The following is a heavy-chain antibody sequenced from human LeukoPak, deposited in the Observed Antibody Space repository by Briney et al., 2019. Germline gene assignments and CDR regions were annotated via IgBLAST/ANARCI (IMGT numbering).Heavy chain of an antibody. V-gene: IGHV1-69*13. CDR1: GGTFSSYA. Sequence: ASVTVSCTASGGTFSSYAISWVRQAPGQGLEWMGGIIPIFGTANYAQKFQGRVTITADESTSTAYMELSSLRSEDTAVYYCARDAVGYDPGWFDPWGQGTLVTVSS. D-gene: IGHD1-1*01. J-gene: IGHJ5*02. CDR3: ARDAVGYDPGWFDP. CDR2: IIPIFGTA.